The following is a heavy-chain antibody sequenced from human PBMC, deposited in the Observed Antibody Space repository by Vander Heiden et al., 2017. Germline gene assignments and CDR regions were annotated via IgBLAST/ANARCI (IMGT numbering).Heavy chain of an antibody. Sequence: VQLQGSAPGLVNPSETLSLTCTVSGDSISTYYWSWIRQSPGKGLEWIGYVHYTGNANYHSSLKSRVTISVDTSKNQFSLRVNSVTAADTAVYYCARGPLDSGYTYFDSWGQGPLVTVSS. CDR1: GDSISTYY. CDR2: VHYTGNA. V-gene: IGHV4-59*01. CDR3: ARGPLDSGYTYFDS. J-gene: IGHJ4*02. D-gene: IGHD6-25*01.